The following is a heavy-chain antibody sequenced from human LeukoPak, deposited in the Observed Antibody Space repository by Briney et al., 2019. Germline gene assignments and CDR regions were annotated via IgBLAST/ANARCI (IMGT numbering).Heavy chain of an antibody. CDR2: IYHSRSA. D-gene: IGHD1-26*01. CDR3: ARVAVGATAPLTYYFDY. J-gene: IGHJ4*02. V-gene: IGHV4-59*08. Sequence: PSETLSLTCTVSGASISGYYWSWIRQPPGKGLEWIGYIYHSRSASYNPSLKSRVTISVDTSKNQFSLKLSSVTAADTAVYYCARVAVGATAPLTYYFDYWGQGTLVTVSS. CDR1: GASISGYY.